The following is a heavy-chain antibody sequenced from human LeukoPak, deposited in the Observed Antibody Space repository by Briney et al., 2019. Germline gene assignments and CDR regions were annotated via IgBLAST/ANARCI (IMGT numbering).Heavy chain of an antibody. CDR3: ARSASGYRTNYYFDY. J-gene: IGHJ4*02. Sequence: GGSLRLSCAGSGFTVRSNYMSWVRQAPGKGLEWVSVIYSGGSTYYADSVKGRFTISRDNSKNTLYLQMNSLRAEDTAVYYCARSASGYRTNYYFDYWGQGTLVTVSS. CDR1: GFTVRSNY. V-gene: IGHV3-66*02. CDR2: IYSGGST. D-gene: IGHD5-18*01.